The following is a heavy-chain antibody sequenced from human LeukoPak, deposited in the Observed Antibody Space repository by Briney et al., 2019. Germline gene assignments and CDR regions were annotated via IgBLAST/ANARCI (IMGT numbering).Heavy chain of an antibody. Sequence: SETLSLTCAVYGGSFSGYYWSWIRQPPGKRLEWIGEINHSGSTNYNPSLKSRVTISVDTSKNQFSLKLSSVTAADTAVYYCARGSPPYYYYYGMDVWGQGTTVTVSS. V-gene: IGHV4-34*01. CDR1: GGSFSGYY. J-gene: IGHJ6*02. CDR2: INHSGST. CDR3: ARGSPPYYYYYGMDV.